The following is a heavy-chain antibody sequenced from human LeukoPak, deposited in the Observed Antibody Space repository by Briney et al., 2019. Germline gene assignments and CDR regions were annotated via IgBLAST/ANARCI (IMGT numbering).Heavy chain of an antibody. V-gene: IGHV4-4*02. Sequence: SETLSLTCAISGGSISSSNWWTWFRQPPGKGLEWVGEIYLRGNTNYNPSLESRVTISVDGSKTQLSLRLESVTAADTAVYYCARGTITTVTDSWGPGTLVTVSS. CDR1: GGSISSSNW. D-gene: IGHD4-17*01. CDR2: IYLRGNT. J-gene: IGHJ4*02. CDR3: ARGTITTVTDS.